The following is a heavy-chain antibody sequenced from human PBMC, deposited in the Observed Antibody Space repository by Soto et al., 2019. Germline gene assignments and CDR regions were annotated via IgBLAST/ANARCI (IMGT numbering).Heavy chain of an antibody. J-gene: IGHJ4*02. V-gene: IGHV3-7*01. CDR1: GFTFSSYW. CDR3: ASDGYCSGGSCYWDIHDY. CDR2: IKQDGSEK. D-gene: IGHD2-15*01. Sequence: GGSLRLSCASSGFTFSSYWMSWVRQAPGKGLEWVANIKQDGSEKYYVDSVKGRFTISRDNAKNSLYLQMNSLRAEDTAVYYFASDGYCSGGSCYWDIHDYWGQGTLVTVSS.